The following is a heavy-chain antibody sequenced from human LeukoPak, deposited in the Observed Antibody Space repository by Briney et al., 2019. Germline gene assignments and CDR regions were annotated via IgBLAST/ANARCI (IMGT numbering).Heavy chain of an antibody. CDR2: INPSGGST. V-gene: IGHV1-46*01. D-gene: IGHD3-3*01. CDR1: GYTFTSYY. Sequence: ASVKVSCKASGYTFTSYYMHWVRQAPGQGLEWMGIINPSGGSTSYAQKFQGRVTMTRDTSTSTVYMELSRLRSDDTAVYYCARFPTIFGVVDDAFDIWGQGTMVTVSS. J-gene: IGHJ3*02. CDR3: ARFPTIFGVVDDAFDI.